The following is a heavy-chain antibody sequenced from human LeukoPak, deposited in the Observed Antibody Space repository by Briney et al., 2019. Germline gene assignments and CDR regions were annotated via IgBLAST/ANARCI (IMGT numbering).Heavy chain of an antibody. D-gene: IGHD6-13*01. Sequence: GRSLRLSCAASGFTFSSYGMHWVRQAPGKGLEWVAVISYDGSNKYYADSVKGRFTISRDNSKNTLYLQMNSLRAEDTAVYYCARGTSIAAADPWGQGTLVTVSS. V-gene: IGHV3-30*03. J-gene: IGHJ5*02. CDR1: GFTFSSYG. CDR2: ISYDGSNK. CDR3: ARGTSIAAADP.